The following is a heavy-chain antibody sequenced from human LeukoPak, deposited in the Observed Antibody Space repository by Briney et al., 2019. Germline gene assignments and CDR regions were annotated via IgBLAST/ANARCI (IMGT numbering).Heavy chain of an antibody. CDR3: AKDKRVVGATTGPYYFDY. Sequence: PGGSLRLSCAASGFTFSSYGMHWVRQAPGKGLGWVAFIRYDGSNKYYADSVKGRFTISRDNSKNTLYLQMNSLRAEDTAVYYCAKDKRVVGATTGPYYFDYWGQGTLATVSS. CDR2: IRYDGSNK. J-gene: IGHJ4*02. CDR1: GFTFSSYG. D-gene: IGHD1-26*01. V-gene: IGHV3-30*02.